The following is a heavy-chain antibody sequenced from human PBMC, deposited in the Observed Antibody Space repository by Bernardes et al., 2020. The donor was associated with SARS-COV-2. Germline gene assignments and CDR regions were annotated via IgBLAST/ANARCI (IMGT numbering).Heavy chain of an antibody. CDR3: AKVAGYCSGGSCYLPNYYYYGMYG. V-gene: IGHV3-23*01. CDR1: GFTFSSYS. CDR2: ISGSGSST. D-gene: IGHD2-15*01. Sequence: GGSLRLSCAASGFTFSSYSMSWVRQAPGKGLEWVSAISGSGSSTYYADSVKGRFTISRDNSKNTLYLQMNSLGAEDTAVYYCAKVAGYCSGGSCYLPNYYYYGMYGWGQGPTFTVSS. J-gene: IGHJ6*02.